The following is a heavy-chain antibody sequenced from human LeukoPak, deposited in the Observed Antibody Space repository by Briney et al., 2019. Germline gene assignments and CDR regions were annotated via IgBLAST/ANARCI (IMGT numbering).Heavy chain of an antibody. CDR1: GDTFTRNA. CDR2: IIPILGTA. Sequence: GSSVKLSCKASGDTFTRNAISWVRQAPGQGPEWMGRIIPILGTAEYAEKFQGRVTITADKTTTTAYMELSSLKSEDTALYYCARGKGFVGHFDYWGEGTLVTVSS. D-gene: IGHD3-3*01. V-gene: IGHV1-69*04. CDR3: ARGKGFVGHFDY. J-gene: IGHJ4*02.